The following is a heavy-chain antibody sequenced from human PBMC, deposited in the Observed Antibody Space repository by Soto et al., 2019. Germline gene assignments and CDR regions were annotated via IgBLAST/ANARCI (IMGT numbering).Heavy chain of an antibody. Sequence: QVHLVESGGGVVQPGRSLRLSCAASGFTLSDYAVHWVRQAPGRGLEWMAAISYDGGTDYYADSVKGRFTISRDNSRNMVYLQMNNPRAVDMSVCACARVVVPVSVNDDLDVWGPGTTVIISS. CDR1: GFTLSDYA. V-gene: IGHV3-30-3*01. J-gene: IGHJ6*02. CDR3: ARVVVPVSVNDDLDV. CDR2: ISYDGGTD. D-gene: IGHD2-15*01.